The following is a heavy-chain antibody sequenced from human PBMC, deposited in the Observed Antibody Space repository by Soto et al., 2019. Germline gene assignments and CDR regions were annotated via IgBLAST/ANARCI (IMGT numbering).Heavy chain of an antibody. V-gene: IGHV4-39*07. Sequence: SETLSLTCSVSGGSISSSSYYWGWIRQPPGKGLEWIGSIYYSGSIYYNPSLKSRVTISVDTSKNQFSLKLSSVTAADTAVYYCARESAAAGQRGFDPWGQGTLVTVSS. J-gene: IGHJ5*02. CDR3: ARESAAAGQRGFDP. D-gene: IGHD6-13*01. CDR2: IYYSGSI. CDR1: GGSISSSSYY.